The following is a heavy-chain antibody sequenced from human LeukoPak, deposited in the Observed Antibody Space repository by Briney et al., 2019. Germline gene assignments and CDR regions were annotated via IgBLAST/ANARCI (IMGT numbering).Heavy chain of an antibody. CDR2: INHSGST. Sequence: SETLSLTCAVYGGSFSGYYWSWIRQPPGKGLEWIGEINHSGSTNYNPSLKSRVTISVDTSKNQFSLKLSSVTAADTAVYYRARRRGTPLYYYYYMDVWGKGTTVTISS. J-gene: IGHJ6*03. CDR1: GGSFSGYY. D-gene: IGHD1-1*01. CDR3: ARRRGTPLYYYYYMDV. V-gene: IGHV4-34*01.